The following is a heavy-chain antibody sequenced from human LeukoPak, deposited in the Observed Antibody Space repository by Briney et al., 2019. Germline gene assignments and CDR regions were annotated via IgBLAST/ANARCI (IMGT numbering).Heavy chain of an antibody. Sequence: AASVKVSCKASGYTFTSYAITWVRQAPGQGLEWMGWISSYNGNTNYAQKLQGRVTMTTETSTSTAYMELRSLRSDDTAVYYCARVTLSEIVVFDIWGQGTMVTVSS. CDR3: ARVTLSEIVVFDI. J-gene: IGHJ3*02. D-gene: IGHD2-15*01. CDR2: ISSYNGNT. CDR1: GYTFTSYA. V-gene: IGHV1-18*01.